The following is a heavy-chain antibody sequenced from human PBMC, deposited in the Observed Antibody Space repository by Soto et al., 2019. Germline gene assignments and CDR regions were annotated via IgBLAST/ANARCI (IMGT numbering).Heavy chain of an antibody. D-gene: IGHD3-22*01. CDR2: IYYSGRT. CDR1: SASITSSRYY. V-gene: IGHV4-39*01. Sequence: SETLSLACTVSSASITSSRYYWNWIRQPPGKGLEWIGNIYYSGRTYYNPSLKGRVTISVDTSRNQLSLELSSVTATDTAMYYCARSGSAKTYDGTGYVDYWGRVTLVT. CDR3: ARSGSAKTYDGTGYVDY. J-gene: IGHJ4*02.